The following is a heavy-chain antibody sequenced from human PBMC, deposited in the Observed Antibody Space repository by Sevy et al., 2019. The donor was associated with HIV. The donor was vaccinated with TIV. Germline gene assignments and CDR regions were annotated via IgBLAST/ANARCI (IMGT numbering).Heavy chain of an antibody. CDR2: IRTTASGGTT. CDR1: GFTFGDYA. Sequence: GGSLRLSCTTSGFTFGDYAMGWVRQAPGKGLEWVGIIRTTASGGTTDYAASVKGTFIISRDDSKSIAYLQMNSLKTEDTAVYYCTRSFSVTWYPHYWGQGTLVTVSS. CDR3: TRSFSVTWYPHY. J-gene: IGHJ4*02. V-gene: IGHV3-49*04. D-gene: IGHD6-13*01.